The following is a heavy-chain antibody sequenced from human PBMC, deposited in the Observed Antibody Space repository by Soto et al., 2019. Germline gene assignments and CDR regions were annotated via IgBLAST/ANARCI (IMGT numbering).Heavy chain of an antibody. CDR3: ASAKYYDFWSGSYTGRGYYYYGMDV. D-gene: IGHD3-3*01. CDR1: GGTFSSYA. CDR2: IIPIFGTA. J-gene: IGHJ6*02. Sequence: SVNLSCKASGGTFSSYAISCVRQAPGQGLEWMGGIIPIFGTANYAQKFQGRVTITADESTSTAYMELSSLRSEDTAVYYCASAKYYDFWSGSYTGRGYYYYGMDVGG. V-gene: IGHV1-69*01.